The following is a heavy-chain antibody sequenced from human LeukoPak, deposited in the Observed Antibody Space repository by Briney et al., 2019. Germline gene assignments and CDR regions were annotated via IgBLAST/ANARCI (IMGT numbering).Heavy chain of an antibody. J-gene: IGHJ4*02. CDR3: AKDLVSSSPRYCFDY. Sequence: PGGSLRLSCAASGFTFSSYGMHWARQAPGKGLEWVAFIRYDGSNKYYADSVKGRFTISRDNSKNTLYLQMNSLRAEDTAVYYCAKDLVSSSPRYCFDYWGQGTLVTVSS. V-gene: IGHV3-30*02. CDR1: GFTFSSYG. CDR2: IRYDGSNK. D-gene: IGHD6-13*01.